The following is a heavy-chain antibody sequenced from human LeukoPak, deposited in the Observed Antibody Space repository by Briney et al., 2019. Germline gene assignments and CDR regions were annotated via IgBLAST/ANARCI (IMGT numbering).Heavy chain of an antibody. CDR2: MSRTADRI. J-gene: IGHJ4*01. D-gene: IGHD5-24*01. V-gene: IGHV3-48*03. Sequence: GGSLRLSCTIFGGTLSTYEFNWVRQAPGKGPEWISYMSRTADRIDHADSVKGRFTMSRDNAKNSVYLQMNSLRVDDTATYYCATRVPFTGYKNWGQGTLVTVSS. CDR3: ATRVPFTGYKN. CDR1: GGTLSTYE.